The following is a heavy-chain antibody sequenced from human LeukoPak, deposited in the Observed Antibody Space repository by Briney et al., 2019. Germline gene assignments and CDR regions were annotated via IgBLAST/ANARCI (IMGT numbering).Heavy chain of an antibody. Sequence: GASVKVSCKASGYTFTGYYIHWVRQAPGQGLEWMGWINLNSGGTNYAQKFQGRVTMTRDTSTTTAYMDLSRLRSDDTAVYYCARDGGVPVANDYWGQGTLVTVSS. CDR3: ARDGGVPVANDY. D-gene: IGHD2-2*01. J-gene: IGHJ4*02. CDR2: INLNSGGT. CDR1: GYTFTGYY. V-gene: IGHV1-2*02.